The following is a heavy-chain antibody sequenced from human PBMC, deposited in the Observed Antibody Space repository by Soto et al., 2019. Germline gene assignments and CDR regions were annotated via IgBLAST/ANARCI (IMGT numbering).Heavy chain of an antibody. D-gene: IGHD2-21*01. J-gene: IGHJ5*02. V-gene: IGHV1-18*01. CDR2: ISVYNGHT. Sequence: QVQLVQSGAEVEKPGASVKVSCKTSGYTFTNYDIAWLRQAPGQGLEWMGWISVYNGHTNYAQNLQGRIIITTDTSTSTAYMALMSLRTDDTAVYFCARGDAVVVPARFEPWGQGTLVTVSS. CDR3: ARGDAVVVPARFEP. CDR1: GYTFTNYD.